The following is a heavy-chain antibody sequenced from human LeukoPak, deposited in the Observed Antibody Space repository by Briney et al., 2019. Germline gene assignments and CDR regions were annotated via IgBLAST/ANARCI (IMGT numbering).Heavy chain of an antibody. CDR2: IYHSGST. J-gene: IGHJ5*02. D-gene: IGHD4-17*01. CDR3: ARDDYGDYDWFDP. V-gene: IGHV4-38-2*02. CDR1: GGSISSGYY. Sequence: SETLSLTCTVSGGSISSGYYWGWIRQPPGKGREWIGSIYHSGSTYYNPSLKSRVTISVDTSKNQFSLKLSSVTAADTAVYYCARDDYGDYDWFDPWGQGTLVTVSS.